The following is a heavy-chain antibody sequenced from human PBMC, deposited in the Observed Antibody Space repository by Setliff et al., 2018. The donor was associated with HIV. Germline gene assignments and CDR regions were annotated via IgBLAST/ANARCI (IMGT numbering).Heavy chain of an antibody. CDR3: ARYGGNSFWFDP. CDR1: GGSISSSNYY. D-gene: IGHD2-21*01. Sequence: SETLSLTCAVSGGSISSSNYYWVWIRQPPGKELEWIGSFYHSTTYYNPSLKSRVTISVDTSKNQFSLKLISVTAADTAVYYCARYGGNSFWFDPWGQGTLVTVSS. V-gene: IGHV4-39*07. CDR2: FYHSTT. J-gene: IGHJ5*02.